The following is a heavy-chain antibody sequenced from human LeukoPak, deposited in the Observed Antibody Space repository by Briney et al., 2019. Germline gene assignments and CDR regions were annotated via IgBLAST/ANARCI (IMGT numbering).Heavy chain of an antibody. V-gene: IGHV3-11*01. CDR1: GFTFSDYY. D-gene: IGHD5-18*01. CDR2: ISSSGSTI. J-gene: IGHJ3*02. CDR3: ASRSGYVSGYSYDKKKGDDAFDI. Sequence: GGSLRLSCAASGFTFSDYYMSWIRQAPGKGLEWVSYISSSGSTIYYADSVKGRFTISRDNAKNSLYLQMNSLRAEDTAVYYCASRSGYVSGYSYDKKKGDDAFDIWGQGTMVTVSS.